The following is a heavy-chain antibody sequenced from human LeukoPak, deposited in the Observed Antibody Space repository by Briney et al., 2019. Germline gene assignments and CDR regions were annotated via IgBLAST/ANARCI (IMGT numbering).Heavy chain of an antibody. Sequence: GGSLRLSCAASGFTFSTYGIHWVRQAPGQGLEWVAFIGHDGSYKYYEDSVRGRFTISRDNAKNSLYLQMNSLRDDDTAVYYCTRDPYSGNLGPTYYYYMDVWGKGTTVTVSS. CDR3: TRDPYSGNLGPTYYYYMDV. CDR1: GFTFSTYG. J-gene: IGHJ6*03. CDR2: IGHDGSYK. D-gene: IGHD1-26*01. V-gene: IGHV3-30*02.